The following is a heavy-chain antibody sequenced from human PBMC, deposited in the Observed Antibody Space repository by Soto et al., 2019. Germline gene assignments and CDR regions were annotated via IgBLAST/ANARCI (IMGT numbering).Heavy chain of an antibody. D-gene: IGHD6-19*01. CDR2: ISGPTGST. V-gene: IGHV3-23*01. J-gene: IGHJ4*02. CDR1: GFTFSAYA. Sequence: EVQLLESGGGLVQPGGSLRLSCAASGFTFSAYAMNWVRQAPGKGLQWVSTISGPTGSTYYADSVKGRFTISTDSSKNTLFLQMNSLRAEDTAVYYCAKGQWLVEDFIDFWGQGTLVSVSS. CDR3: AKGQWLVEDFIDF.